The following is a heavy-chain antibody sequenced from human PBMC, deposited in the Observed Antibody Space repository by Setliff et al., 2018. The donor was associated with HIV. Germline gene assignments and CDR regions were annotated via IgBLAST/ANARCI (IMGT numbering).Heavy chain of an antibody. CDR3: ARQLSNSFDY. Sequence: ASVKVSCKASGGTFSTYSMNWVRQAPGQGLEWMGGIIPFFRTTNYAQKFQGRVTVTADISTSTAYMELRSLRSEDTAVYYCARQLSNSFDYWGQGTMVTVSS. CDR2: IIPFFRTT. CDR1: GGTFSTYS. J-gene: IGHJ4*03. D-gene: IGHD1-1*01. V-gene: IGHV1-69*06.